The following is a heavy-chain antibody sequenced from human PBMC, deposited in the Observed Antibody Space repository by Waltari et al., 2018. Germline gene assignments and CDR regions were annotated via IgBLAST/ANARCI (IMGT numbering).Heavy chain of an antibody. Sequence: QVQLQESGPGLVKPSETLSLTCAVSGYSISSGYYWGWIRQPPGKGLEWIGSIYHSGSTYYTPSLKGRVTRSVDTSKNQFSLKRSSVTAADTAVYYCARHTHCSSTSCYFYYYYYYGMDVWGQGTTVTVSS. CDR2: IYHSGST. CDR3: ARHTHCSSTSCYFYYYYYYGMDV. D-gene: IGHD2-2*01. CDR1: GYSISSGYY. V-gene: IGHV4-38-2*01. J-gene: IGHJ6*02.